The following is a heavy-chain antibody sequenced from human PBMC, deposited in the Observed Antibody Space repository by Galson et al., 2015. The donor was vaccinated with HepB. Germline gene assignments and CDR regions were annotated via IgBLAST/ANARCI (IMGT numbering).Heavy chain of an antibody. CDR1: GFTFSSYR. CDR3: AKSRGDYYYGMDV. V-gene: IGHV3-7*03. D-gene: IGHD3-16*01. Sequence: SLRLSCAASGFTFSSYRMSWVRQAPGKGLEWVANIKQDGSEKYYVDSVKGRFTISRDNAKNSLYLQMNSLRAEDTAVYYCAKSRGDYYYGMDVWGQGTTVTVSS. J-gene: IGHJ6*02. CDR2: IKQDGSEK.